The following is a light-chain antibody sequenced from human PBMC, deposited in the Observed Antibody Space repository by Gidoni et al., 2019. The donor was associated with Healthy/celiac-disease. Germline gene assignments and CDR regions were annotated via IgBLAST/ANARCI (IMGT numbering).Light chain of an antibody. CDR2: QDS. J-gene: IGLJ2*01. CDR1: KLGDKY. V-gene: IGLV3-1*01. Sequence: SYDLTQPPPVPLYPGQTASITCSGDKLGDKYACWYQQKPGQSPVLVIYQDSTRPSGIPERFSGSNSGNTATLTISGTQAMDEADYYCQAWDSSTAVVFGGGTKLTVL. CDR3: QAWDSSTAVV.